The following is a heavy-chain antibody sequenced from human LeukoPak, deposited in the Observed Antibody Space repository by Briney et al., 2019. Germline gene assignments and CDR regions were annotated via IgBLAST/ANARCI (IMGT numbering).Heavy chain of an antibody. V-gene: IGHV4-39*01. CDR2: IYYDGST. Sequence: PSETLSLTCTVSGGSISSYYWGWARQPPGKGLEWIGSIYYDGSTHHNPSLKSRVTISADTSKNQYSLRLSSVTAADTAVYYCAIDSGDHRVVYWGQGTLVTVSS. CDR1: GGSISSYY. CDR3: AIDSGDHRVVY. D-gene: IGHD1-26*01. J-gene: IGHJ4*02.